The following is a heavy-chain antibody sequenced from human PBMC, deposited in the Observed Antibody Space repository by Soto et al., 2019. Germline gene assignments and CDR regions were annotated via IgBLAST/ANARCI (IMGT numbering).Heavy chain of an antibody. V-gene: IGHV3-33*01. CDR2: IWYDGTKK. CDR1: GFTFSIYG. Sequence: QVQLVESGGGVVQPGNSLRLSCAASGFTFSIYGMHWVRQAPGEGLQWVALIWYDGTKKYYADSVKGRFTISRDNSENTLYLQMDSLRAEDTAVYYCARDPRVISAYPYSGLSFDSWGQGTLVTVSS. D-gene: IGHD1-26*01. CDR3: ARDPRVISAYPYSGLSFDS. J-gene: IGHJ4*02.